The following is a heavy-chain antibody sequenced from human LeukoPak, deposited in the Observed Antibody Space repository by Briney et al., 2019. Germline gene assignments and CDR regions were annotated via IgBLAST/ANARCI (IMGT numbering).Heavy chain of an antibody. V-gene: IGHV3-48*04. D-gene: IGHD6-13*01. CDR2: ISSSGSTI. Sequence: GGSLRLSCAASGFTFSSYIMNWVRQAPGKGLEWVSYISSSGSTIHYADSVKGRFTISRDNAKNSLYLQMNSLRAEDTAVYYCARALPSSWYYFDYWGQGTLVTVSS. J-gene: IGHJ4*02. CDR1: GFTFSSYI. CDR3: ARALPSSWYYFDY.